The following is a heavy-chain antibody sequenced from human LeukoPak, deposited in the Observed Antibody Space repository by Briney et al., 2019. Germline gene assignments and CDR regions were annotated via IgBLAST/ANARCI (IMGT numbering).Heavy chain of an antibody. D-gene: IGHD6-13*01. CDR2: INPNSGGT. CDR3: ARDRRGYSSTWDFDY. J-gene: IGHJ4*02. CDR1: GYTFTGYY. V-gene: IGHV1-2*07. Sequence: ASVTVSCKASGYTFTGYYIHWVRQAPGQGLQWMGWINPNSGGTKYAHKFQGRVTMTRDTSISTAYMELSRLRSDDTAVFYCARDRRGYSSTWDFDYWGQGTLVTVSS.